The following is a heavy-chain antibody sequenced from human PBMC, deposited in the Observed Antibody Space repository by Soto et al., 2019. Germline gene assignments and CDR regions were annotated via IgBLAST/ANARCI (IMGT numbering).Heavy chain of an antibody. V-gene: IGHV5-51*01. J-gene: IGHJ6*02. D-gene: IGHD2-8*01. CDR1: GYIFTNYW. CDR3: ARLANGVCVV. CDR2: MYPKTSDI. Sequence: PGESLKISCKASGYIFTNYWIGWVRQMPGGGLEWMGIMYPKTSDIRYSPSFQGQVTVSADKSINTAYLQLSRLKASDTAMYYCARLANGVCVVWGQGTTVTVSS.